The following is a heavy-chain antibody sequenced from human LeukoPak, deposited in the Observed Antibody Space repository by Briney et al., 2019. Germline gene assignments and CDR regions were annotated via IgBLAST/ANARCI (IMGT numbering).Heavy chain of an antibody. CDR2: INPSGGST. CDR3: ARVQEWELLVLLDY. Sequence: ASVKVSCKASGYAFTSYYMHWVRQAPGQGLEWMGIINPSGGSTGYAQKFQGRVTMNRDTSTSTVYMELSSLRSEDTAVYYCARVQEWELLVLLDYWGQGTLVTVSS. J-gene: IGHJ4*02. V-gene: IGHV1-46*03. CDR1: GYAFTSYY. D-gene: IGHD1-26*01.